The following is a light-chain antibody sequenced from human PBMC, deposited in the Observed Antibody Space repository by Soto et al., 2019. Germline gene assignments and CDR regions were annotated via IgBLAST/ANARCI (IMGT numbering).Light chain of an antibody. V-gene: IGKV3-15*01. CDR1: QGVSRK. CDR3: QQYHKWPIT. J-gene: IGKJ4*01. Sequence: DIVMTQSPATLAVAPGERVTCSCRASQGVSRKLAWYQHKPGQAPRLLISGASTGATGIPARFSGSGSGTEFTLTISSLQSEDCAIYYCQQYHKWPITFGGGTKVDSK. CDR2: GAS.